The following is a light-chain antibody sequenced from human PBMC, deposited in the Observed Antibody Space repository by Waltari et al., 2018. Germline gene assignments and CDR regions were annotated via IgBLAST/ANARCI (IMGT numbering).Light chain of an antibody. J-gene: IGKJ2*01. Sequence: EIVMPQSPATLSMSPGETATLSCRASQGLSSNLAWYQQKPGQAPRLLMYGKSTRASGSPAGFSGSGSGTEFTLTISSLQSEDFATYYCQQYDIWPYTFGQGTKLEIK. V-gene: IGKV3-15*01. CDR2: GKS. CDR1: QGLSSN. CDR3: QQYDIWPYT.